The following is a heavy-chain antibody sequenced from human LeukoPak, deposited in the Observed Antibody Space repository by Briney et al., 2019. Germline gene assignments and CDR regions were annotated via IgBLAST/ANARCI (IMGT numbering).Heavy chain of an antibody. CDR1: GFTFSSYA. CDR2: ISYDGSNK. Sequence: PGGSLRLSCAASGFTFSSYAMHWVRQAPGKGLEWVAVISYDGSNKYYADSVKGRFTISRDNSKNTLYLQMNSLRAEDTAVYYCARDITYYYDSSGYFPYWGQGTLVTVSS. D-gene: IGHD3-22*01. V-gene: IGHV3-30-3*01. J-gene: IGHJ4*02. CDR3: ARDITYYYDSSGYFPY.